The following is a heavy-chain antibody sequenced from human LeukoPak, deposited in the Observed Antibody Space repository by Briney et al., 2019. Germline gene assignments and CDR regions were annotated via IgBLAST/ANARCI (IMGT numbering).Heavy chain of an antibody. J-gene: IGHJ6*03. V-gene: IGHV3-11*01. CDR2: ISSSGSTI. CDR1: GFTFSDYY. Sequence: GGSLRLSCAASGFTFSDYYMSWIRQAPGKGLEWVSYISSSGSTIYYADSVKGRFTISRDNAKNSLYLQMNSLRAEDTAVYYCARRAYCGGDCSAYYYYYMDVWGKGTTVTISS. CDR3: ARRAYCGGDCSAYYYYYMDV. D-gene: IGHD2-21*02.